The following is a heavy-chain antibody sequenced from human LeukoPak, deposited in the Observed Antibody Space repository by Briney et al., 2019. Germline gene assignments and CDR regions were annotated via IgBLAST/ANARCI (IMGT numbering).Heavy chain of an antibody. CDR2: INHSGST. J-gene: IGHJ4*02. D-gene: IGHD2-15*01. V-gene: IGHV4-34*01. CDR3: ARGLGYCSGGSCSN. Sequence: PSDTLSLTCAVYGGSFSGYYWSWIRQPPGKGLEWIGEINHSGSTNYNPPLKSRVTISVDTSKNQFSLKLSSVAAADTAVYYCARGLGYCSGGSCSNWGQGTLVTVSS. CDR1: GGSFSGYY.